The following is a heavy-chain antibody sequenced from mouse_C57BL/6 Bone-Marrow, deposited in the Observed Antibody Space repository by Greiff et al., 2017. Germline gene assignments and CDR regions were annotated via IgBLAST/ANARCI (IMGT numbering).Heavy chain of an antibody. CDR1: GYTFTSYG. CDR2: IYPRSGNT. D-gene: IGHD1-1*01. CDR3: ARGGDYYGSSPYYFDY. Sequence: QVQLQQSGAELARPGASVKLSCKASGYTFTSYGISWVKQRTGQGLEWIGEIYPRSGNTYYNEKFKGKATLTADKSSSTAYMELRSLTSEDSAVYFCARGGDYYGSSPYYFDYWGQGTTLTVSS. V-gene: IGHV1-81*01. J-gene: IGHJ2*01.